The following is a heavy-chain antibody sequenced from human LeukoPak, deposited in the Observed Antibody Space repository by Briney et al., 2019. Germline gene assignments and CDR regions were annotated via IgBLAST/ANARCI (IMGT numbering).Heavy chain of an antibody. Sequence: SGGSLRLSCAASGFTFSSYAMHWVRQAPGKGLEWVAVISYDGSNKYYADSVKGRFTISRDNSKNTLYLQMNSLRAEDTAVYYCAKGILWFGELLYTSFDYWGQGTLVTVSS. CDR2: ISYDGSNK. CDR1: GFTFSSYA. V-gene: IGHV3-30-3*01. CDR3: AKGILWFGELLYTSFDY. D-gene: IGHD3-10*01. J-gene: IGHJ4*02.